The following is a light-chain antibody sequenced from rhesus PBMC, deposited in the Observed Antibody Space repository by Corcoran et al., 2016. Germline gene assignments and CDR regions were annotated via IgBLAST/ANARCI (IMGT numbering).Light chain of an antibody. V-gene: IGKV3-31*02. CDR2: DAS. J-gene: IGKJ4*01. CDR1: QSVSSY. Sequence: EIVMTQSPATLSLSPGETATISCRTSQSVSSYLAWYQPKPGQAPSLLISDASTRATGIPDRFSGRGSGTDFTLTISSLEPEDFAVYYCQETSNLSLTFGGGTRVEIK. CDR3: QETSNLSLT.